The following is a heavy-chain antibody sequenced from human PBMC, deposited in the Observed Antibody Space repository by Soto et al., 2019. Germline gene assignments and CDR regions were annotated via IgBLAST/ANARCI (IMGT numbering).Heavy chain of an antibody. V-gene: IGHV1-46*01. CDR1: GYTFTSYY. D-gene: IGHD3-22*01. CDR3: ARGEYYHDSSGYYPY. Sequence: ASVKVSCNASGYTFTSYYMHWVRPAPGQGLEWMGILNPSGGSTSYAQKFQGRVTMTRDTSTSTVYMELSSLRSEDTAVYYCARGEYYHDSSGYYPYWGQGTLVTVSS. J-gene: IGHJ4*02. CDR2: LNPSGGST.